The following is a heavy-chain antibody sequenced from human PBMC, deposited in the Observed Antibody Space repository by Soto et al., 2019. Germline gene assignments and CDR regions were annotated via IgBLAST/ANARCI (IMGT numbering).Heavy chain of an antibody. Sequence: QVQLQESGPGLMKPSETLSLTCAVSGASFETYYWSWIRQPPGKGLEWIGYIFYSGHLKYNPSLKSRLTISVDPSKNHTALRLTSVIAADTAVYYCAREGGGYRFDYWGQGTLVTVSS. J-gene: IGHJ4*02. CDR1: GASFETYY. CDR2: IFYSGHL. CDR3: AREGGGYRFDY. D-gene: IGHD1-26*01. V-gene: IGHV4-59*01.